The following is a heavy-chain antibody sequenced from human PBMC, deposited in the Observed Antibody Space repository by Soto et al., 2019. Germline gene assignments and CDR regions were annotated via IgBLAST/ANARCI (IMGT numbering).Heavy chain of an antibody. Sequence: GASVKVSCKVSGYTLTELSMHWVRQAPGKGLEWMGGFDPEDGETIYAQKFQGRVTMTEDTSTDTAYMELSSLRPEDTAVYYCATGKTQYYYYYGMDVWGQGTTVTVSS. J-gene: IGHJ6*02. CDR1: GYTLTELS. CDR2: FDPEDGET. V-gene: IGHV1-24*01. CDR3: ATGKTQYYYYYGMDV.